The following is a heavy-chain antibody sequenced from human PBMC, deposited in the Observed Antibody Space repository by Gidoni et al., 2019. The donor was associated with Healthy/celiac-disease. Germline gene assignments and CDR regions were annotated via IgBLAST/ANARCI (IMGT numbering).Heavy chain of an antibody. J-gene: IGHJ4*02. CDR3: ARDSVEDYYDSSGYFIMRGGFDY. V-gene: IGHV3-53*01. D-gene: IGHD3-22*01. Sequence: EVQLVESGGGLIQPGGSLRLSCAASGFTVSSNYMSWVRQAPGKGLEWVSVIYSGGSTYYADSVKGRFTISRDNSKNTLYLQMNSLRAEDTAMYYCARDSVEDYYDSSGYFIMRGGFDYWGQGTLVTVSS. CDR2: IYSGGST. CDR1: GFTVSSNY.